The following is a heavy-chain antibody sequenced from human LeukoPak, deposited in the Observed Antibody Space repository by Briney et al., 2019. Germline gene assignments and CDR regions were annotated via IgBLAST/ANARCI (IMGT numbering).Heavy chain of an antibody. CDR2: ISSSRSYI. Sequence: PGGSLRLSCAASGFTFSSYSMNWVRQAPGRGLEWVSYISSSRSYIYYADSVKGRFTISRDNAKNSLYLQMNSLRAEDTAVYYCARASPGGYSSSRALDYWGQGTLVTVSS. CDR3: ARASPGGYSSSRALDY. CDR1: GFTFSSYS. J-gene: IGHJ4*02. D-gene: IGHD6-13*01. V-gene: IGHV3-21*01.